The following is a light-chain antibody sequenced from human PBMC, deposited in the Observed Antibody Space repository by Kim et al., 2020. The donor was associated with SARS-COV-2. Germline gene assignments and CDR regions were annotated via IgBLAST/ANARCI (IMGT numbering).Light chain of an antibody. CDR3: QQYNNWTLA. V-gene: IGKV3-15*01. CDR2: GAS. CDR1: QSISNS. Sequence: EIVMTQSPATLSVSPGERATLSCRASQSISNSLAWYQQKPGQAPSLLIYGASTRATGIPARFSGSGSGTEFTLTISSLQSEDFAVYSRQQYNNWTLAFGGGTKVDIK. J-gene: IGKJ4*01.